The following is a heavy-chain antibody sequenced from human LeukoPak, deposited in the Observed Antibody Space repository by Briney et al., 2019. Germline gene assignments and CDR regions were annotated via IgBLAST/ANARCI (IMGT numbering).Heavy chain of an antibody. J-gene: IGHJ4*02. D-gene: IGHD6-13*01. CDR1: GGSISSGGYY. CDR2: IYYSGST. CDR3: ARAGYSSSWRNYYFDY. V-gene: IGHV4-31*03. Sequence: SETLSLTCTVSGGSISSGGYYWSWIRQHPGKGLEWIGYIYYSGSTYYNPSLKSRVTISVDTSKNQFSLKLSSVTAADTAVYYCARAGYSSSWRNYYFDYWGQGTLVTVSS.